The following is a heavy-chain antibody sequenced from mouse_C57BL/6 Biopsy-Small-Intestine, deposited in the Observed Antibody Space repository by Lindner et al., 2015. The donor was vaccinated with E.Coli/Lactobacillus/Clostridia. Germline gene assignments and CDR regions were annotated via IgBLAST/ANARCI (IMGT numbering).Heavy chain of an antibody. CDR1: GYTFTNYW. V-gene: IGHV1-63*02. Sequence: VQLQESGAELVRPGTSVKMSCKAAGYTFTNYWIGWIKQRPGHGLEWIGDIYPGNSYTNYNEKFKGRATLTADTSSSTAYIQLSSLTSEDSAVYFCARTGSYYNSSAWFAYWGQGTLVTVSA. CDR2: IYPGNSYT. CDR3: ARTGSYYNSSAWFAY. J-gene: IGHJ3*01. D-gene: IGHD2-12*01.